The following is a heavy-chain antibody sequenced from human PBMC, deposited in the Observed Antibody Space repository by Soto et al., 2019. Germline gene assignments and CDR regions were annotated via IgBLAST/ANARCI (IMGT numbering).Heavy chain of an antibody. CDR2: IKQDGSDK. J-gene: IGHJ6*03. CDR3: ARGGVDFSSGFYYYYMDV. Sequence: GGSLRLSCTASGFSLSSYWMCWVRQAPGKGLEWVANIKQDGSDKYYVDSLKGRFTISRDNAKNSLYLQMNSLRAEDTAVYYCARGGVDFSSGFYYYYMDVWGKGTTVTVSS. D-gene: IGHD3-3*01. CDR1: GFSLSSYW. V-gene: IGHV3-7*01.